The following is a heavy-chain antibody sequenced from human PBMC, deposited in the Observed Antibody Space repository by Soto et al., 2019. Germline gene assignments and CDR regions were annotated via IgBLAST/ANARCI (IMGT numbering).Heavy chain of an antibody. V-gene: IGHV1-2*04. Sequence: ASVKVSCKASGYTFTGYYMHWVRQAPGQGLEWMGWINPNSGGTNYAQKFRGWVTMTRDTSISTAYMELSRLRSDDTAVYYCARDRSYCSGGSCYSTLLDYWGQGTLVTVSS. CDR3: ARDRSYCSGGSCYSTLLDY. D-gene: IGHD2-15*01. CDR1: GYTFTGYY. J-gene: IGHJ4*02. CDR2: INPNSGGT.